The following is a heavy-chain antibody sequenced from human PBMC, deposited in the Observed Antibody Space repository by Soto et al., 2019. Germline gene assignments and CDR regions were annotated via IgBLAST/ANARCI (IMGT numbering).Heavy chain of an antibody. CDR2: INPSGGST. CDR3: GRVDWSHYYGIDV. Sequence: GASVKVSCKAPGYTFTRYYMHWVRQAPGQGLEWMGIINPSGGSTTYAQKFQGRVTMTRDTSTSTVYMELSSLRSEDTAVYYCGRVDWSHYYGIDVWGQGITVTVSS. D-gene: IGHD2-21*01. CDR1: GYTFTRYY. V-gene: IGHV1-46*03. J-gene: IGHJ6*02.